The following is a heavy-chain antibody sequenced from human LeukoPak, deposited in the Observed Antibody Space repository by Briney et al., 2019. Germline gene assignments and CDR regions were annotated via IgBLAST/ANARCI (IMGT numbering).Heavy chain of an antibody. Sequence: PGGPLRLSCAASGFLSNTYAMSWVRQAPGKGLEWVSAISGSGGSTYYADSVKGRFTISRDNSKNTLYLQMNSLRAEDTALYYCAKDQYTSSWYRNWFDPWGQGTLVTVSS. J-gene: IGHJ5*02. CDR3: AKDQYTSSWYRNWFDP. CDR2: ISGSGGST. D-gene: IGHD6-13*01. CDR1: GFLSNTYA. V-gene: IGHV3-23*01.